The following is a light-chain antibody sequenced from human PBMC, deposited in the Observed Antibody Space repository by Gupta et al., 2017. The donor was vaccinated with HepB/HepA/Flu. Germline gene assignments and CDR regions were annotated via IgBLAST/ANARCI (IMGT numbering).Light chain of an antibody. CDR3: MQGTHWPHT. CDR2: KVS. CDR1: QSLFNSNVDTY. J-gene: IGKJ2*01. Sequence: VTVTLSPGSLHITLGQPASISCRSSQSLFNSNVDTYLHWFQERPGQSPRRLIYKVSNRDSGVPDRFSGSGSGTDFTLKISRVEAEDIGVYYCMQGTHWPHTFGQGTKLEIK. V-gene: IGKV2-30*01.